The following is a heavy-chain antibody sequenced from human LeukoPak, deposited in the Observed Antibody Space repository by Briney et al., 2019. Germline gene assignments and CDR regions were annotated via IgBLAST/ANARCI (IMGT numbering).Heavy chain of an antibody. J-gene: IGHJ5*02. D-gene: IGHD1-7*01. CDR1: GYTFTSYG. CDR3: ARYNWNYGEWFDP. Sequence: ASVKVSCKASGYTFTSYGISWVRQAPGQGLEWVGWISAYNGNTKYAQKLQGRVTMTTDTSTSTAYMELRSLRSDDTAVYYCARYNWNYGEWFDPWGQGTLVTVSS. V-gene: IGHV1-18*01. CDR2: ISAYNGNT.